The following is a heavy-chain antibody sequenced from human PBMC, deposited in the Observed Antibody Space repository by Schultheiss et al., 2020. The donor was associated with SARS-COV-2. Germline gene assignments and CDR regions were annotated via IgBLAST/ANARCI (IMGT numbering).Heavy chain of an antibody. V-gene: IGHV4-34*01. D-gene: IGHD2-15*01. Sequence: SETLSLTCAVYGGSFSGYYWSWIRQPPGKGLEWIGSIYYSGSTYYNPSLKSRVTISVDTSKNQFSLKLSSVTAADTAVYYCARDRYCSGGSCYSVMGWGQGTRVTVSS. CDR1: GGSFSGYY. CDR3: ARDRYCSGGSCYSVMG. CDR2: IYYSGST. J-gene: IGHJ4*02.